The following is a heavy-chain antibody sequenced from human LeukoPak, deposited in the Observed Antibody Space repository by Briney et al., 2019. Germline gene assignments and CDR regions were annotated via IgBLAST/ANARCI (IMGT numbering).Heavy chain of an antibody. D-gene: IGHD3-10*01. Sequence: ASETLSLICTVSGGSISSSSYYWGWIRQPPGKGLEWIGSIYYSGSTYYNPSLKSRVAISVDTSKNQFSLKLSSVTAADTAVYYCARARGSGSYFAYYYYYMDVWGKGTTVTISS. J-gene: IGHJ6*03. CDR1: GGSISSSSYY. V-gene: IGHV4-39*07. CDR3: ARARGSGSYFAYYYYYMDV. CDR2: IYYSGST.